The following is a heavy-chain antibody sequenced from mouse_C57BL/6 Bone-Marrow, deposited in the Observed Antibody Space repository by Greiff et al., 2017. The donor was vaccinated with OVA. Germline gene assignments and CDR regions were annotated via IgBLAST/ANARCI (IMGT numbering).Heavy chain of an antibody. CDR2: ISSGSSTI. Sequence: EVQLQESGGGLVKPGGSLKLSCAASGFTFSDYGMHWVRPAPEKGLEWVAYISSGSSTIYYADTVKGRFTSSRDKAKNTLFLQMTRLRSEDTAMYYGAKVTGALWGQGTTLTVSS. CDR3: AKVTGAL. J-gene: IGHJ2*01. V-gene: IGHV5-17*01. CDR1: GFTFSDYG. D-gene: IGHD2-13*01.